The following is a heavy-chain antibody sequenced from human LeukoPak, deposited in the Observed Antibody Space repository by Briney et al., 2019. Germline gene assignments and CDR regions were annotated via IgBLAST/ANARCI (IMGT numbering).Heavy chain of an antibody. V-gene: IGHV3-23*01. Sequence: PGGSLRLFCAASGFTFSSYAMSWVRQAPGKGLEWVSAISGSGGSTYYADSVKGRFTISRDNSKNTLYLQMNSLRAEDTAVYYCAKDFLQDSSGNYYYGMDVWGQGTTVTVSS. CDR3: AKDFLQDSSGNYYYGMDV. CDR2: ISGSGGST. D-gene: IGHD6-19*01. CDR1: GFTFSSYA. J-gene: IGHJ6*02.